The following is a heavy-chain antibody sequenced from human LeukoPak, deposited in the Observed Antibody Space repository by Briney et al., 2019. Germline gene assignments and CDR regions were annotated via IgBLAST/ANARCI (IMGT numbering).Heavy chain of an antibody. V-gene: IGHV3-30*18. CDR2: ISYDGSNK. CDR3: AKDPSPPVVLWFGELVY. CDR1: GFSFNNYW. D-gene: IGHD3-10*01. Sequence: TGGSLRLSCVASGFSFNNYWMSWVRQAPGKGLEWVAVISYDGSNKYYADSVKGRFTISRDNSKNTLYLQMNSLRAEDTAVYYCAKDPSPPVVLWFGELVYWGQGTLVTVSS. J-gene: IGHJ4*02.